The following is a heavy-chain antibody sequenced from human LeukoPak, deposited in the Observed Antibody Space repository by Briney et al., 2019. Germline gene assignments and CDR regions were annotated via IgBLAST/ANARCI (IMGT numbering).Heavy chain of an antibody. CDR1: GFTFSSYS. CDR3: ARDEIVGAELDY. CDR2: ISSSSSNI. Sequence: GGSLRLSCAASGFTFSSYSMNWVRQAPGKGLEWVSYISSSSSNIYYADSVKGRFTISRDNAKNSLYLQMNSLRDEDTAVYHCARDEIVGAELDYWGQETLVTVSS. J-gene: IGHJ4*02. V-gene: IGHV3-48*02. D-gene: IGHD1-26*01.